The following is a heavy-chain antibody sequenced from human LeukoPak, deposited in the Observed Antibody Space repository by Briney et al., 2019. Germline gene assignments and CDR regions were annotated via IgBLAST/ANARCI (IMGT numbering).Heavy chain of an antibody. CDR2: ISYDGSNK. CDR1: GFTFSSYG. J-gene: IGHJ4*02. V-gene: IGHV3-30*03. Sequence: PGGSLRLSCAASGFTFSSYGMHWVRQAPGKGLEWVAVISYDGSNKYYADSVKGRFTISRDNSKNTLYLQMNSLRAEDTAVYYCARGGFLEWNPIISSFDYWGQGTLVTVSS. CDR3: ARGGFLEWNPIISSFDY. D-gene: IGHD3-3*01.